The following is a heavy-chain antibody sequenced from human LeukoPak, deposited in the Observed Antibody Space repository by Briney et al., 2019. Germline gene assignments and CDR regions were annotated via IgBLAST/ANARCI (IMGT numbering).Heavy chain of an antibody. D-gene: IGHD3-3*01. CDR2: IYYSGST. CDR1: GGSISIYY. V-gene: IGHV4-59*08. CDR3: ARAGGSGYPDY. J-gene: IGHJ4*02. Sequence: SETLSLTCTVSGGSISIYYWSWIRQPPGKGLEWIGYIYYSGSTNYNPSLKSRVTISVDTSKNQFSLKLSSVTAADTAVYYCARAGGSGYPDYWGQGTLVTVSS.